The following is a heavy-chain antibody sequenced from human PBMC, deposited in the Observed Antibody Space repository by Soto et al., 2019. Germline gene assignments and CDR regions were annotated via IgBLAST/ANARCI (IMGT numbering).Heavy chain of an antibody. D-gene: IGHD1-1*01. J-gene: IGHJ4*02. Sequence: SETLSLTCTVSGGAFSGYFWTWIRQPPGKGLEWLAEINHSGITNYNPSVESRVSMSVDTSKNQFSLRLYSVTAADTAVYYCVRGPYNYNSRYFDYWGQGTLVTVSS. V-gene: IGHV4-34*01. CDR2: INHSGIT. CDR1: GGAFSGYF. CDR3: VRGPYNYNSRYFDY.